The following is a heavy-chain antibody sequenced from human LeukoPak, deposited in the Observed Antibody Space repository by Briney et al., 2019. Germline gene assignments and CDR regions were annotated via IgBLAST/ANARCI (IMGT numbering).Heavy chain of an antibody. Sequence: PGGSLRLSCTASGFTFSDYWMHWVRQAPGKGLVWVSRISPDGSDTNYADSVKGRFTISRDNAKNSLYLQMNSLRAEDTAVYYCARLPTGVVIPTRDAFDIWGQGTMVTVSS. CDR2: ISPDGSDT. CDR1: GFTFSDYW. D-gene: IGHD3-22*01. J-gene: IGHJ3*02. CDR3: ARLPTGVVIPTRDAFDI. V-gene: IGHV3-74*01.